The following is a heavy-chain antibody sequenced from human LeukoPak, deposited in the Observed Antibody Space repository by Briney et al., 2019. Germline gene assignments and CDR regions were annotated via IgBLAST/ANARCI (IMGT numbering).Heavy chain of an antibody. CDR1: GFTFSSYG. V-gene: IGHV3-48*03. D-gene: IGHD1-26*01. Sequence: GGSLRLSCAASGFTFSSYGMNWVRQAPGKGLEWVSYISSSGSTIYYADSVKGRFTISRDNAKNSLYLQMNSLRAEDTAVYYCARDKWELPYDHFDYWGQGTLVTVSS. CDR3: ARDKWELPYDHFDY. CDR2: ISSSGSTI. J-gene: IGHJ4*02.